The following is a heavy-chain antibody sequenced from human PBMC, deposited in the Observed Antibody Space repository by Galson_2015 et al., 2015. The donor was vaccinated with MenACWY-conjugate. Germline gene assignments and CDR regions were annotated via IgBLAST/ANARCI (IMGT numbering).Heavy chain of an antibody. J-gene: IGHJ5*02. CDR1: GSTFSNYA. CDR2: INVGSGTT. Sequence: SVKVSCKASGSTFSNYAMHWLRRAPGQRLEYMGWINVGSGTTRSSQKFQDRVTIITGTSANTAYMELSSLRSEDTAVYFCARAHLGYGYDYFDPWGQGTLVTVSS. CDR3: ARAHLGYGYDYFDP. D-gene: IGHD5-18*01. V-gene: IGHV1-3*01.